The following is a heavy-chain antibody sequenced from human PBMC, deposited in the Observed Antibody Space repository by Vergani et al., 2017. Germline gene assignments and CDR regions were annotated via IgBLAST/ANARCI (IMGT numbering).Heavy chain of an antibody. CDR1: GFTFSSYA. D-gene: IGHD6-13*01. J-gene: IGHJ4*02. CDR2: ISGSGGST. Sequence: EVQLLESGGGLVQPGGSLRLSCAASGFTFSSYAMSWVRQAPGKGLEWVSAISGSGGSTYYADSVKGRFTISRDNSKNTLYLQMNSLRAEDTAVYYCARVYSSSWYYFDYWGQGTLVTVSS. V-gene: IGHV3-23*01. CDR3: ARVYSSSWYYFDY.